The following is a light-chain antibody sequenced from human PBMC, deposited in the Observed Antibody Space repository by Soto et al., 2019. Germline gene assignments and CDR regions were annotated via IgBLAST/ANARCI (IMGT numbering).Light chain of an antibody. V-gene: IGKV1-5*03. CDR1: QSISTY. Sequence: DIQMTQSPSTLSASVGDRVTITCRASQSISTYLAWYQQKPGKAPKLLIYKASSLESGVPSRFSGSGSGTEFTLTITSLQPDDVATYYCQQYNTYLTFGGGTKVEIK. CDR3: QQYNTYLT. CDR2: KAS. J-gene: IGKJ4*01.